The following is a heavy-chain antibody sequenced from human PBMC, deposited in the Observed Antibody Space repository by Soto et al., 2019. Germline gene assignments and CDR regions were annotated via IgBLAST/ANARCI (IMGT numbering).Heavy chain of an antibody. CDR2: ISYDGNNK. Sequence: QVQLVESGGGVVQPGRSLRLSCAASGFTFSNYGMHWVRQAPGKGLEWVAVISYDGNNKYYADSVKGRFTISRDNSRNTLYLQRNSLRAEDTAVYYCVKVPPTRAGGWYYFDYWGQGTLVTVSS. D-gene: IGHD6-19*01. V-gene: IGHV3-30*18. CDR3: VKVPPTRAGGWYYFDY. J-gene: IGHJ4*02. CDR1: GFTFSNYG.